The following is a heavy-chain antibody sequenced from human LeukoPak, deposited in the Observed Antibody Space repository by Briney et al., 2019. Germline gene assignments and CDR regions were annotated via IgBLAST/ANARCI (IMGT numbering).Heavy chain of an antibody. J-gene: IGHJ3*02. D-gene: IGHD3-10*01. V-gene: IGHV1-69*01. CDR3: ARWSGLTMVRGGNPDSRNIDAFDI. CDR1: GGTFSSYA. CDR2: IIPIFGTA. Sequence: SVKVSCKASGGTFSSYAISWVRQAPGQGLEWMGGIIPIFGTANYAQKFQGRVTITADESTSTAYMEPSSLRSEDTAVYYCARWSGLTMVRGGNPDSRNIDAFDIWGQGTMVTVSS.